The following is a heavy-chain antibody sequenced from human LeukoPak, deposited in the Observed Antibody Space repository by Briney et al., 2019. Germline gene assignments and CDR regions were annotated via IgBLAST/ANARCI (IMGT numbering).Heavy chain of an antibody. J-gene: IGHJ6*02. V-gene: IGHV4-61*02. CDR1: GGSISSGSYY. Sequence: SSQTLSLTCTVSGGSISSGSYYWSWIRQPAGKGLEWIGRIYTSGSTNYNPSLKSRVTISVDTSKNQFSLKLSSVTAADTAVYYCARAWRSYGMDVWGQGTTVTVSS. CDR2: IYTSGST. CDR3: ARAWRSYGMDV. D-gene: IGHD3-3*01.